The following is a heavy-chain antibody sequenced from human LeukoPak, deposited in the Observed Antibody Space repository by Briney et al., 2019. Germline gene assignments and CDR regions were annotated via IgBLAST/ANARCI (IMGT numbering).Heavy chain of an antibody. Sequence: GGSLRLSCAASGFTFSNNAMSWVRQAPGKAMEWVSSITSSGTYTFYADSVKGRFTISRDNAKNSLYLQMDSLGPEDTAVYYCARDPYSGNYGTYYYYYMDVWGKGTTVTISS. CDR2: ITSSGTYT. CDR1: GFTFSNNA. V-gene: IGHV3-21*01. CDR3: ARDPYSGNYGTYYYYYMDV. J-gene: IGHJ6*03. D-gene: IGHD1-26*01.